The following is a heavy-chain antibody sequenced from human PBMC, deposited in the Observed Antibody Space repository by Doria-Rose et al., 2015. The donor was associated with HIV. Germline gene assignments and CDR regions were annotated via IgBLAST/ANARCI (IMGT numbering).Heavy chain of an antibody. V-gene: IGHV2-26*01. J-gene: IGHJ4*02. CDR3: ARIKSSRWYHKYYFDF. Sequence: QVTLKESGPVLVKPTETLTLTCTVSGVSLSSPGMGVSWIRQPPGKALEWLANIFSDDERSYETSLKSRLTISRGTYKSQAVLTMTDMDPVDTATYYCARIKSSRWYHKYYFDFWGQGTLVIVSA. CDR1: GVSLSSPGMG. D-gene: IGHD6-13*01. CDR2: IFSDDER.